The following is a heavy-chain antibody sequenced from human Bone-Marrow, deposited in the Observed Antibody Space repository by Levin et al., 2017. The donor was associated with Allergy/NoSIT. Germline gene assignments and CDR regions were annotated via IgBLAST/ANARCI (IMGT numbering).Heavy chain of an antibody. V-gene: IGHV4-4*02. Sequence: SETLSLTCAVSGGSISSSNWWSWVRQPPGKGLEWIGEIYHSGSTNYNPSLKSRVTISVDKSKNQFSLKLSSVTAADTAVYYCARVPYGSGSYYNSDYYYMDVWGKGTTVTVSS. J-gene: IGHJ6*03. D-gene: IGHD3-10*01. CDR1: GGSISSSNW. CDR3: ARVPYGSGSYYNSDYYYMDV. CDR2: IYHSGST.